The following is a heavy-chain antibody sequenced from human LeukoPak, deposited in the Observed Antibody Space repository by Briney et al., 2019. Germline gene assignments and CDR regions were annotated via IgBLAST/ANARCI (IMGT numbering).Heavy chain of an antibody. Sequence: SETLSLTCTVSGGSINSGGYYWSWIRQPPGKGLEWIGEINHSGSTNYNPSLKSRVTISVDTSKNQFSLKLSSVTAADTAVYYCARGRSMVTEFDYWGQGTLVTVSP. J-gene: IGHJ4*02. CDR3: ARGRSMVTEFDY. D-gene: IGHD5-18*01. V-gene: IGHV4-34*01. CDR1: GGSINSGGYY. CDR2: INHSGST.